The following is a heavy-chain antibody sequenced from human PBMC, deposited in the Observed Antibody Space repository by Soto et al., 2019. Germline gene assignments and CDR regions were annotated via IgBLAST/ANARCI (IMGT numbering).Heavy chain of an antibody. J-gene: IGHJ4*02. CDR2: ISGRGVDT. D-gene: IGHD2-21*02. CDR1: GFSFNSLA. CDR3: AKDQTDVTLFDY. V-gene: IGHV3-23*01. Sequence: GGSLRLSCAASGFSFNSLAMSWVRQAPGKGLEWVSAISGRGVDTLYADSVKGRLTISRDNSRNTLYLQVNSLRAEDTAVYYCAKDQTDVTLFDYWGQGTLVTVSS.